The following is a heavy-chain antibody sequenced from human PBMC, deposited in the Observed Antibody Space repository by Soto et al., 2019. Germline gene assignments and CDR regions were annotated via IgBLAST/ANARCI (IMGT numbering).Heavy chain of an antibody. CDR1: GYTFTDYA. V-gene: IGHV1-3*01. CDR2: INAGNGHT. J-gene: IGHJ4*02. Sequence: QVQLVQSGAEAKKPGASVQVSCKASGYTFTDYAVYWVRQAPGQGLEFLGWINAGNGHTKYSQKFQGRVTITRDTSADTVYMELSSLRYEDTAMYFCTRGRGVASTADYYLENWGQGTLVTVSS. D-gene: IGHD5-12*01. CDR3: TRGRGVASTADYYLEN.